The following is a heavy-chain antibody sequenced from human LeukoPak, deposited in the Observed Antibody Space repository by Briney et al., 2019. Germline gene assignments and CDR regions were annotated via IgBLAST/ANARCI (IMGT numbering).Heavy chain of an antibody. Sequence: SETLSLTCTVSGGSISSYYWSWIRQPAGKGLEWIGRIYTSGSTNYNPSLKSRVTMSVDTSKNQFSLKLSSVTAADAAVYYCARDTDIVVVPAAFYYYYGMDVRGQGTTVTVSS. J-gene: IGHJ6*02. CDR3: ARDTDIVVVPAAFYYYYGMDV. CDR2: IYTSGST. D-gene: IGHD2-2*01. V-gene: IGHV4-4*07. CDR1: GGSISSYY.